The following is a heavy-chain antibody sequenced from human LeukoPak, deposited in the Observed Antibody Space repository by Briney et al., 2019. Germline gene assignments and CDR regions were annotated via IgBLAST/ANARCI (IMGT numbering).Heavy chain of an antibody. D-gene: IGHD3-22*01. V-gene: IGHV4-59*01. J-gene: IGHJ4*02. Sequence: SETLSLTCTVSGGSISSYYWSWIRQPPGKGLEGIGYIYYNGSTNYNPSLKSRVTISVDTSKNQFSLKLSSVTAADTAVYYCARAFVVDSSEKPEIHFDYWGQGTLVTVSS. CDR1: GGSISSYY. CDR2: IYYNGST. CDR3: ARAFVVDSSEKPEIHFDY.